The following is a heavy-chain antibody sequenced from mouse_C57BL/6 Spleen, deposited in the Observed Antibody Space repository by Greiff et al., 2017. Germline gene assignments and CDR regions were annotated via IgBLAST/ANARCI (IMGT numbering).Heavy chain of an antibody. J-gene: IGHJ4*01. CDR1: GYTFTSYW. D-gene: IGHD2-1*01. Sequence: QVQLQQPGAELVRPGSSVKLSCKASGYTFTSYWMHWVKQRPIQGLEWIGNIDPSDSETHYNQKFKDKATLTVDKSSSTAYMQLSSLTSEDSAVYYCASLYNRAMDYWGQGTSVTVSS. CDR2: IDPSDSET. V-gene: IGHV1-52*01. CDR3: ASLYNRAMDY.